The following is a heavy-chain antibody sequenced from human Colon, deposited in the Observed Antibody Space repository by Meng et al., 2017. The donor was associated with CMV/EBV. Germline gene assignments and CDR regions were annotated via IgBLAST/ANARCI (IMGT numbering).Heavy chain of an antibody. V-gene: IGHV1-8*03. D-gene: IGHD6-13*01. CDR3: ARGAGSSSPFDY. Sequence: ASVQVSCKASGYTFTSYDINWVRQATGQGLEWMGWMNPNSGNTGYAQKFQGRVTITRNTSISTAYMELSSLRSEDTAVYYCARGAGSSSPFDYWGQGTLVTVSS. CDR1: GYTFTSYD. CDR2: MNPNSGNT. J-gene: IGHJ4*02.